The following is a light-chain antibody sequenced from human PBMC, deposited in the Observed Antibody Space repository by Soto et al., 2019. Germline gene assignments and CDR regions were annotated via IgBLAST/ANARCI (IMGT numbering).Light chain of an antibody. CDR3: QQCGSLPLS. V-gene: IGKV3-20*01. Sequence: EIVVTHSPATLSVSPVEIATLSCRASQSVNSNYLGWYQQKYGQAPRLLIFGASNRATGIPDRFSASGSGTDFTLSISRLEPEDFAVYYCQQCGSLPLSFGGGTKVDI. CDR1: QSVNSNY. CDR2: GAS. J-gene: IGKJ4*01.